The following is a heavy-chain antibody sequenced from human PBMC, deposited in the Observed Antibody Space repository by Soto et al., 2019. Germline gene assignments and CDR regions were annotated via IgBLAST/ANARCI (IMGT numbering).Heavy chain of an antibody. Sequence: PSVKVSCKASGYTFTSYAMHWVRQAPGQRLEWMGWINAGNGNTKYSQKFQGRVTITRDTSASTAYMELSSLRSEDTAVDYCARDLEGWPDYWGQGTLVTVAS. D-gene: IGHD2-15*01. CDR3: ARDLEGWPDY. J-gene: IGHJ4*02. V-gene: IGHV1-3*01. CDR2: INAGNGNT. CDR1: GYTFTSYA.